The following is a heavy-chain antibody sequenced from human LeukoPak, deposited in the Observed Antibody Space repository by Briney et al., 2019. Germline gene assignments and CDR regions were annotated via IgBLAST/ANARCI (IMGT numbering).Heavy chain of an antibody. D-gene: IGHD3-10*01. J-gene: IGHJ4*02. CDR1: AFTFSSYS. V-gene: IGHV3-23*01. CDR3: ARVIVRDWIFDY. CDR2: ISSGGGST. Sequence: GGSLRLSCAASAFTFSSYSMSWVRQSPGKGLAWVSTISSGGGSTYYADSVKGRFTISRDNSKNTLYLQMNSLRAEDTAVYYCARVIVRDWIFDYWGQGILVTVSS.